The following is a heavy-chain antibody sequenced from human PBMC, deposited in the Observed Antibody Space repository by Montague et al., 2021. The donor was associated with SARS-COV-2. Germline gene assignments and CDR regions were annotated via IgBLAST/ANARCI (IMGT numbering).Heavy chain of an antibody. CDR1: GFSLSTSGMC. V-gene: IGHV2-70*11. CDR2: IDWDDDK. CDR3: AREIAAAGPALDY. J-gene: IGHJ4*02. Sequence: PALVTPPQTLTLTCTFSGFSLSTSGMCVGWIRQPPGKALEWLARIDWDDDKYYSTSLKTRLTISKDTSKNQVVLTMTNMDPVDTATYYCAREIAAAGPALDYWGQGTLVTVSS. D-gene: IGHD6-13*01.